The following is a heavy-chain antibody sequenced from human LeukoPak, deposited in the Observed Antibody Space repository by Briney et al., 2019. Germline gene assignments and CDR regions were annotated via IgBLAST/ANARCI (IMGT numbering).Heavy chain of an antibody. Sequence: GGSLRLSCAASGFTFSSYAMSWVRQAPGKGLEWVGRIKSKTDGGTTDYAAPVKGRFTISRDDSKNTLYLQMNSLKTEDTAVYYCTTGEIGRYYYDSSGYRRIDYWGQGTLVTVSS. CDR3: TTGEIGRYYYDSSGYRRIDY. CDR2: IKSKTDGGTT. CDR1: GFTFSSYA. V-gene: IGHV3-15*01. D-gene: IGHD3-22*01. J-gene: IGHJ4*02.